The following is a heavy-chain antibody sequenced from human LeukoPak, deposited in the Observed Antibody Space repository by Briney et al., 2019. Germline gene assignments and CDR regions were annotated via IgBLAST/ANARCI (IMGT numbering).Heavy chain of an antibody. CDR2: IYSGGST. CDR1: GVTVSSKD. V-gene: IGHV3-53*05. CDR3: AKEIKAWNSYGFSYGMDV. J-gene: IGHJ6*02. Sequence: GGSLRLSCAASGVTVSSKDMSWVRQAPGKGLEWVSIIYSGGSTYYADSVKGRFTISRDNSKNTLYLLMNSLRAEDTAVYYCAKEIKAWNSYGFSYGMDVRGQGTTVTVSS. D-gene: IGHD5-18*01.